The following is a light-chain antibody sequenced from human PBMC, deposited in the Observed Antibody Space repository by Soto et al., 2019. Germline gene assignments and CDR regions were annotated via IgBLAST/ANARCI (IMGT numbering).Light chain of an antibody. Sequence: QSALTQPASVSGSPGQSITISCTGTSSDVGRYNLVSWYQQHPGKAPKLMIYEGSKRPSGVSNRFSGSKSGNTASLTISGLQAEDEADYYCCSYAGSNTFVIFGGGTKVTVL. CDR1: SSDVGRYNL. CDR2: EGS. CDR3: CSYAGSNTFVI. V-gene: IGLV2-23*01. J-gene: IGLJ2*01.